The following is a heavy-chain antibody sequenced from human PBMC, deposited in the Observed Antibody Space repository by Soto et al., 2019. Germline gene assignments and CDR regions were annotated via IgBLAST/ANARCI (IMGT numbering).Heavy chain of an antibody. Sequence: QMQLVQSGAEVKKTGSSVKVSCKASGYTFTYRYLHWVRQAPGQALEWMRWITPFNGNTNYAQKFQDRVTITRDRAMSTAYMELSSLRSEDTAMYYCASASQYNWNDRGGWAFDIWGQGTMVTVSS. CDR3: ASASQYNWNDRGGWAFDI. V-gene: IGHV1-45*02. D-gene: IGHD1-20*01. J-gene: IGHJ3*02. CDR1: GYTFTYRY. CDR2: ITPFNGNT.